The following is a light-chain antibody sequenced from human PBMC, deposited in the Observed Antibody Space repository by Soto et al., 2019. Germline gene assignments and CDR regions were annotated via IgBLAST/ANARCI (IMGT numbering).Light chain of an antibody. CDR3: QQYGKSPYT. Sequence: EIALTQSPGTLSLSPGERATLSCRASQSVSSSYLAWYQQKPGQAPRLLIYGASSRTTGIPDRFSGSGSGTDFTLTVSRLEPEDFAVYYCQQYGKSPYTFGQGTKLEIK. J-gene: IGKJ2*01. CDR2: GAS. V-gene: IGKV3-20*01. CDR1: QSVSSSY.